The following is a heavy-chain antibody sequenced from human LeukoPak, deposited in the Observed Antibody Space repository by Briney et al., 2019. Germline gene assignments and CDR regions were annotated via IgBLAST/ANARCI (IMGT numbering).Heavy chain of an antibody. CDR3: ARHGIGRVTRGGVPYYYYMDV. Sequence: PSETLSLTCAVYGGSFSGYYWSWIRQPPGKGLEWIGEINHSGSTNYNPSLKSRVTISVDTSKNQFSLKLSSVTAADTAVYYCARHGIGRVTRGGVPYYYYMDVWGKGTTVTVSS. CDR1: GGSFSGYY. CDR2: INHSGST. D-gene: IGHD2-21*02. V-gene: IGHV4-34*01. J-gene: IGHJ6*03.